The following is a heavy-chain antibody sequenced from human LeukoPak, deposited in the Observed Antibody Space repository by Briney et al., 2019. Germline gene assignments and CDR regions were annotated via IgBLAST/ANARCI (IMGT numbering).Heavy chain of an antibody. CDR2: IRYDGGNT. Sequence: PGGSLRLSCAASGFIFSNYAMQWVRQAPGMGLEWVAFIRYDGGNTYYADSVKGRFTISRDNAKNSLYLQMNSLRAEDTAVYYCARFYDSSGYYEYFQHWGQGTLVTVSS. J-gene: IGHJ1*01. CDR1: GFIFSNYA. CDR3: ARFYDSSGYYEYFQH. V-gene: IGHV3-30*02. D-gene: IGHD3-22*01.